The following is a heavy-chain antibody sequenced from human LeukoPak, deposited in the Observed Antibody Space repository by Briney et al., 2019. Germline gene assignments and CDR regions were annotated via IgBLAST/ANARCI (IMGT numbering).Heavy chain of an antibody. CDR2: ISSSGSTI. J-gene: IGHJ4*02. CDR3: ARLSTVTTFDY. CDR1: GFTFSSYE. Sequence: GGSLRLSCAASGFTFSSYEMNWVRQAPGKGLEWVSYISSSGSTIYYADSVKGRFTISRDNAKNSLYLQMNSLRAEDTAVYYCARLSTVTTFDYWGQGTLVIVSS. D-gene: IGHD4-17*01. V-gene: IGHV3-48*03.